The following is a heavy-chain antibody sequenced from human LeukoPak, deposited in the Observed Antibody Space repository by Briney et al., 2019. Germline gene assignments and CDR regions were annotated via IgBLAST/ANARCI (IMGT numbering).Heavy chain of an antibody. J-gene: IGHJ4*02. CDR2: INHSGST. V-gene: IGHV4-39*07. D-gene: IGHD3-10*01. CDR3: ARGPPRFGEIRAPFDY. CDR1: GGSISSSSYY. Sequence: PSETLSLTCTVSGGSISSSSYYWGWIRQPPGKGLEWIGEINHSGSTNYNPSLKSRVTISVDTSKNQFSLKLSSVTAADTAVYYCARGPPRFGEIRAPFDYWGQGTLVTVSS.